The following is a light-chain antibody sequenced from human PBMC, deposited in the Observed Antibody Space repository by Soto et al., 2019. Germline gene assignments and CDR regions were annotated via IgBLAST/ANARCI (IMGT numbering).Light chain of an antibody. CDR3: QQYDVYSK. V-gene: IGKV1-5*03. Sequence: DIQMTQSPSTLSASVGDRVTITCRASQTIRSWLAWYQQKPGKAPKLLIYKASIESGVPSRFSASGSGTEFTLTISSLQPDDFGTYYCQQYDVYSKFGQGTRVDVK. CDR1: QTIRSW. J-gene: IGKJ1*01. CDR2: KAS.